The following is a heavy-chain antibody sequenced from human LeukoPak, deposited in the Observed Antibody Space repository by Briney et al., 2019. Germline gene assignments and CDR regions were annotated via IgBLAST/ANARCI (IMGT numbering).Heavy chain of an antibody. CDR3: ASLYSGYNWGIGY. V-gene: IGHV4-61*01. CDR1: GGAVTSGSYY. D-gene: IGHD5-12*01. Sequence: SETLSLTCTVSGGAVTSGSYYWSWIRQPPGKGLEWIGFIYYSGSTSYNPSLKSRVTMLVDTSKSQFSLRLNSVTAADTAVYYCASLYSGYNWGIGYWGQGTLVTVSS. J-gene: IGHJ4*02. CDR2: IYYSGST.